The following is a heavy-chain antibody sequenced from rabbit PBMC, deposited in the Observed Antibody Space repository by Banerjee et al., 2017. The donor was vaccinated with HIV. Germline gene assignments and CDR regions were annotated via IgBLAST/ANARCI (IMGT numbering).Heavy chain of an antibody. CDR2: IYAGDGNT. CDR3: ARDLAGVTGWNFGL. D-gene: IGHD4-1*01. V-gene: IGHV1S45*01. CDR1: GFTISSRYY. J-gene: IGHJ4*01. Sequence: QEQLVESGGGLVQPEGSLTLTCTASGFTISSRYYMCWVRQAPGKGLEWIACIYAGDGNTYYASWAKGRFTISKTSSTTVTLQMTSLTAVDTATYFCARDLAGVTGWNFGLWGPGTLVTVS.